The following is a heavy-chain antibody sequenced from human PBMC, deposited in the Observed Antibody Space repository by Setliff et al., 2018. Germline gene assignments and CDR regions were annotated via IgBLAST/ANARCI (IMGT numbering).Heavy chain of an antibody. Sequence: SETLSLTCSVSGASVSSNDYFWAWIRQPPRERLHWIGTLYPSGFTYYNPSLRDRVTISADSSKDELSLSLQSVTAADSAVYYCARLKVGNNWPDYWGQGTRVTVSS. V-gene: IGHV4-39*01. CDR2: LYPSGFT. J-gene: IGHJ4*02. CDR1: GASVSSNDYF. D-gene: IGHD1-1*01. CDR3: ARLKVGNNWPDY.